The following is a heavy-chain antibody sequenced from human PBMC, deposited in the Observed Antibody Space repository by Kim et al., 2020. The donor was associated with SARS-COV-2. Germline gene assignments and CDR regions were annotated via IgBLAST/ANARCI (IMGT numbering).Heavy chain of an antibody. CDR2: ISYDGSNK. CDR1: GFTFSSYG. J-gene: IGHJ4*01. CDR3: AKDPSITGIYGPSNY. D-gene: IGHD1-20*01. V-gene: IGHV3-30*18. Sequence: GGSLRLSCAASGFTFSSYGMHWVRQAPGKGLEWVAVISYDGSNKYYADSVKGRFTISRDNSKNTLYLQMNSLRAEDTAVYYCAKDPSITGIYGPSNYWG.